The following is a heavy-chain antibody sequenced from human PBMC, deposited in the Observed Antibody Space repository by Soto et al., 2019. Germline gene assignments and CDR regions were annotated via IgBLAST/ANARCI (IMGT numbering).Heavy chain of an antibody. J-gene: IGHJ6*03. V-gene: IGHV4-31*03. CDR1: GGSISSGGYY. CDR2: IYYSGST. CDR3: ARVGRVVVPEAYYYYYYYMDV. Sequence: SETLSLTCTVSGGSISSGGYYWSWIRQHPGKGLEWIGYIYYSGSTYYNPSLKSRVTISVDTSKNQFSLKLSSVTAADTAVYYCARVGRVVVPEAYYYYYYYMDVWGKGTTVTVSS. D-gene: IGHD2-15*01.